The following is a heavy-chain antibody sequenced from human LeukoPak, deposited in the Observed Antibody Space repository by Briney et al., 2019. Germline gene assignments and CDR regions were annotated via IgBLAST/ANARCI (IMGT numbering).Heavy chain of an antibody. CDR3: ARDGPDYYGSGSYYQRYFDY. J-gene: IGHJ4*02. D-gene: IGHD3-10*01. CDR1: GFTVSSNY. Sequence: GGSLRLSCAASGFTVSSNYMSWVRQAPGKGLEWVSVIYSGGSTYYADSVKGRFTISRHNSKNTLYLQMNSLRAEDTAVYYCARDGPDYYGSGSYYQRYFDYWGQGTLVTVSS. V-gene: IGHV3-53*04. CDR2: IYSGGST.